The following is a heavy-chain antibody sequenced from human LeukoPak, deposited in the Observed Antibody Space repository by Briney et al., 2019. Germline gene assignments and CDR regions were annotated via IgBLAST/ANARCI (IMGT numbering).Heavy chain of an antibody. Sequence: SVKVSCKASGGTFSSYAISWVRQAPGQGLEWMGRIIPIFGTANYAQKFQGRVTITTDESTSTAYMELSSLRSEDTAVYYCASSSYSQSMTTDPGAFDIWGQGTMVTVSS. CDR3: ASSSYSQSMTTDPGAFDI. CDR1: GGTFSSYA. J-gene: IGHJ3*02. V-gene: IGHV1-69*05. D-gene: IGHD4-11*01. CDR2: IIPIFGTA.